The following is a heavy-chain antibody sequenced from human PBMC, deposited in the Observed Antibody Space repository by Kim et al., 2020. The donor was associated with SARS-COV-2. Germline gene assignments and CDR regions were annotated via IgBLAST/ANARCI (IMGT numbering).Heavy chain of an antibody. CDR1: GGSISSYY. Sequence: SETLSLTCTVSGGSISSYYWSWIRQPPGKGLEWIGYIYYSGSTNYNPSLKSRVTISVDTSKNQFSLKLSSVTAADTAVYYCARTYCSGGSCPYYYYGMDVWGQGTTVTVSS. J-gene: IGHJ6*02. CDR2: IYYSGST. D-gene: IGHD2-15*01. V-gene: IGHV4-59*01. CDR3: ARTYCSGGSCPYYYYGMDV.